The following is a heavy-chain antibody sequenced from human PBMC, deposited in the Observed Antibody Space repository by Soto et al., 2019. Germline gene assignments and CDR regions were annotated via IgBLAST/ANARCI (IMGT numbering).Heavy chain of an antibody. CDR2: IIPIFGTA. J-gene: IGHJ6*02. Sequence: GASVKVSCKASGGTFSSYAISWVRQAPGQGLEWMGGIIPIFGTANYAQKFQGRVTITADESTSAAYMELSSLRSEDTAVYYCARDGYCSTTSCSAYYGMDVWGQGTTVTV. CDR1: GGTFSSYA. D-gene: IGHD2-2*03. V-gene: IGHV1-69*13. CDR3: ARDGYCSTTSCSAYYGMDV.